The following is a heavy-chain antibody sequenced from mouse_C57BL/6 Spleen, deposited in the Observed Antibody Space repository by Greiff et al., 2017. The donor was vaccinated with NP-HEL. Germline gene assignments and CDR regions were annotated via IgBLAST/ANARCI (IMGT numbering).Heavy chain of an antibody. V-gene: IGHV5-9-1*02. CDR1: GFTFSSYA. Sequence: EVKLVESGEGLVKPGGSLKLSCAASGFTFSSYAMSWVRQTPEKRLEWVAYISSGGDYIYYADTVKGRFTISRDNARNTLYLQMSSLKSEDTAMYYCTRVYYGNHWYFDVWGTGTTVTVSS. D-gene: IGHD2-1*01. CDR3: TRVYYGNHWYFDV. CDR2: ISSGGDYI. J-gene: IGHJ1*03.